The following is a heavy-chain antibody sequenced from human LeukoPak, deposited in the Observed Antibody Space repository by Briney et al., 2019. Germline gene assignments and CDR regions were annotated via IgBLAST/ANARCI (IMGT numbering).Heavy chain of an antibody. CDR3: AREFSIAAAGTGDYYYGMDV. V-gene: IGHV4-38-2*02. D-gene: IGHD6-13*01. Sequence: SETLSLTCTVSGYSISSGYFWGWIRQSPGRGLEWIGSIYHTGKTQYTPSLKSRVTISIDTSRNQFSLKLNSVTAADTAVYYCAREFSIAAAGTGDYYYGMDVWGQGTTVTVSS. CDR1: GYSISSGYF. J-gene: IGHJ6*02. CDR2: IYHTGKT.